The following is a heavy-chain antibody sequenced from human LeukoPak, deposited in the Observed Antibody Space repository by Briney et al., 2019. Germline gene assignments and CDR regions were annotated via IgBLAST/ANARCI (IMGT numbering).Heavy chain of an antibody. CDR3: ARVPLDIVVVPAAMVGRNYYYYYMDV. Sequence: SEPLSLTCTVSGGSISSYYWSWIRQPPGKGLEWIGYIYYSGSTNYSPSLKSRVTISVDTSKNQFSLKLSSVTAADTAVYYCARVPLDIVVVPAAMVGRNYYYYYMDVWGKGTTVTVSS. D-gene: IGHD2-2*03. CDR1: GGSISSYY. J-gene: IGHJ6*03. CDR2: IYYSGST. V-gene: IGHV4-59*01.